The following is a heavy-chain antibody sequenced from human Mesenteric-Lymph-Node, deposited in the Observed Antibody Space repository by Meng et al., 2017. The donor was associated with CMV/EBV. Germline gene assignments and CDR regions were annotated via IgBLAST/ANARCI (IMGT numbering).Heavy chain of an antibody. D-gene: IGHD2/OR15-2a*01. CDR3: ARAVIGNTPFFGFLDH. CDR2: VWLGRSKN. J-gene: IGHJ4*02. CDR1: SICSGSG. Sequence: SICSGSGFHFTRQATDKVREALAIVWLGRSKNNHDSAGKSRFRISRENSTNMLYLEMNSLRPELTAVYYCARAVIGNTPFFGFLDHWGQGSLVTVSS. V-gene: IGHV3-33*01.